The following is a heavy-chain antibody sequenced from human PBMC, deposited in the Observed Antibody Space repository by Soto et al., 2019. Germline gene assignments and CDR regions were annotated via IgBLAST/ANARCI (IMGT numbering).Heavy chain of an antibody. CDR2: ISYSGST. CDR3: ARVLLELVPDY. Sequence: PSETLSLTCTVSGGSVSSGSYYWSWIRQPPGKGLEWIGYISYSGSTNYNPSLRSRVTISIDTSKDQFSLKLSSVTAADTAVYYCARVLLELVPDYWGQGTLVTVSS. D-gene: IGHD3-10*01. J-gene: IGHJ4*02. CDR1: GGSVSSGSYY. V-gene: IGHV4-61*01.